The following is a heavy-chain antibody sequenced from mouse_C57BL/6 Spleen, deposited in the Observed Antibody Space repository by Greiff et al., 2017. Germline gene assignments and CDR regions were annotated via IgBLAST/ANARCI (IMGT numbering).Heavy chain of an antibody. CDR1: GYSFTDYY. CDR3: ARTRSNYDMDY. Sequence: VQLQQSGPELVKPGASVKMSCKASGYSFTDYYMNWVKQSHGKSLEWIGVINPNYGTTNYNQKLKGKATFTVDQSSSTAYMQLSSLTSEDSTVYYCARTRSNYDMDYWGQGTSVTVSS. J-gene: IGHJ4*01. V-gene: IGHV1-39*01. CDR2: INPNYGTT.